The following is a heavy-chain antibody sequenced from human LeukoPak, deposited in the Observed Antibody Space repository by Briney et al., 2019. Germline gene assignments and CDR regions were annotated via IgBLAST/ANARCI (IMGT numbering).Heavy chain of an antibody. V-gene: IGHV3-7*01. CDR2: IKQDGSEK. D-gene: IGHD5-24*01. CDR1: GFTSSSYW. J-gene: IGHJ4*02. Sequence: GGSLRLSCAASGFTSSSYWMSWVRQAPGKGLEWVANIKQDGSEKYYVDSVKGRFTISRDNAKNSLYLQMNSLRAEDTAVYYCAREMATVYFDYWGQGTLVTVSS. CDR3: AREMATVYFDY.